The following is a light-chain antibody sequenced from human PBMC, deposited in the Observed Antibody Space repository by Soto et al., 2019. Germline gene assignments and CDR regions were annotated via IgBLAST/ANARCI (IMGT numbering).Light chain of an antibody. CDR1: SSDVGGYNY. J-gene: IGLJ3*02. V-gene: IGLV2-8*01. CDR2: EVT. CDR3: SSYAAGNNFYFV. Sequence: QSALTQPASASGSPGQSVTISCTGTSSDVGGYNYVSWYQQYPGKAPKLMIYEVTKRPSGVPDRFSGSKSGNTASLTVSGLQAEDEADYYSSSYAAGNNFYFVFGGGTQLTVL.